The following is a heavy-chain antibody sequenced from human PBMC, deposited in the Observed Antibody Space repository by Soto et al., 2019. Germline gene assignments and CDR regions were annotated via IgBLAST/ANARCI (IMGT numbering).Heavy chain of an antibody. V-gene: IGHV1-18*01. CDR3: ARRSIAARPQIDDAFDI. D-gene: IGHD6-6*01. Sequence: QVQLVQSGAEVKEPGASVKVSCKASGYTFTRYGISWVRLAPGQGLQWMGWISTYNGNTNYTQKRQDRVTMTTDTSTSTAYMELRSLRSDDTAMYYCARRSIAARPQIDDAFDIWGQGTMVTVSS. J-gene: IGHJ3*02. CDR1: GYTFTRYG. CDR2: ISTYNGNT.